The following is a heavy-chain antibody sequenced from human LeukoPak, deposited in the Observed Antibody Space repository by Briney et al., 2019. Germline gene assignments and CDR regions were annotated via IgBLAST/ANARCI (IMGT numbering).Heavy chain of an antibody. Sequence: SETLSLTCPVSGGSISSRSYYWAWVRQPPGKGLEWIGTIYYTGSTYYNPSLRSRVTISVDTSKNQFSLKLRSVTAADTAVYYCARMSGSGYHKINDYYGMDVWGQGTTVTVSS. CDR1: GGSISSRSYY. D-gene: IGHD3-3*01. CDR3: ARMSGSGYHKINDYYGMDV. CDR2: IYYTGST. J-gene: IGHJ6*02. V-gene: IGHV4-39*01.